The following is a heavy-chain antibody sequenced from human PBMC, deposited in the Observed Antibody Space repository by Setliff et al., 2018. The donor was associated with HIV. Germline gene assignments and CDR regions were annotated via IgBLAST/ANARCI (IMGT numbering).Heavy chain of an antibody. Sequence: PSETLSLTCDVSGFSISSRYYWGWIRQSPGKGLEWVSVIYSGGSTYYADSVKGRFTISRDNSKNTLYLQMNSLRAEDTAVYYCARVPPRYGSGSYPFDIWGQGTMVTVSS. J-gene: IGHJ3*02. CDR3: ARVPPRYGSGSYPFDI. V-gene: IGHV3-53*01. D-gene: IGHD3-10*01. CDR2: IYSGGST. CDR1: GFSISSRYY.